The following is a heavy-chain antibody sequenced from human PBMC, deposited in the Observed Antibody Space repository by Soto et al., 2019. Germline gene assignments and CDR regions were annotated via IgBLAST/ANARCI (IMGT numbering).Heavy chain of an antibody. CDR3: ATQYSSSFYGMDV. Sequence: GDSLKISCKGSVYSFTSYWIGWVRQMPGKGLEWMGIIYPGDSDTRYSPSFQGQVTISADKSISTAYLQWSSLKASDTAMYYCATQYSSSFYGMDVWGQGTTVTNSS. V-gene: IGHV5-51*01. CDR2: IYPGDSDT. J-gene: IGHJ6*02. CDR1: VYSFTSYW. D-gene: IGHD6-13*01.